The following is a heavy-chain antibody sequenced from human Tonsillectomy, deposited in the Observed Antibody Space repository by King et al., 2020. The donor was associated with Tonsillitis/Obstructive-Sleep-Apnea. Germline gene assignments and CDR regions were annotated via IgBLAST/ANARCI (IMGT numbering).Heavy chain of an antibody. J-gene: IGHJ3*02. CDR2: IYYSGGT. CDR1: GGSITGYY. V-gene: IGHV4-59*01. Sequence: QLQESGPGLVKPSETLSLSCTVSGGSITGYYWSWIRQPPGKGLEWIGYIYYSGGTNYSPSLKSRVTISVDTSKNQFSLKLSSVTASYTAVYYCARENFDAFDIWGQGTMVTVSS. D-gene: IGHD1-7*01. CDR3: ARENFDAFDI.